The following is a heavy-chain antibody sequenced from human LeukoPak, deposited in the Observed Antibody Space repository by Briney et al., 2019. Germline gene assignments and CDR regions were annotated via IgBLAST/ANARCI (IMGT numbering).Heavy chain of an antibody. J-gene: IGHJ4*02. D-gene: IGHD6-13*01. CDR2: IRYDGSNK. CDR1: GFTFSSYG. V-gene: IGHV3-30*02. Sequence: PGGSLRLSCAASGFTFSSYGMPWVRQAPGKGLEWVAFIRYDGSNKYYADSVKGRFTISRDNSKNTLYLQMNSLRAEDTAVYYCAKSRSGYSSSWYPIDYWGQGTLVTVSS. CDR3: AKSRSGYSSSWYPIDY.